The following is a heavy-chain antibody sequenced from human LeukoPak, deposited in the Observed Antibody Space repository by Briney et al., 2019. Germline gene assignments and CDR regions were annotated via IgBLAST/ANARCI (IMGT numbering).Heavy chain of an antibody. CDR2: ISGDGGIT. V-gene: IGHV3-43*02. CDR1: GFTFDDFA. CDR3: AKHGMDV. Sequence: GGSLRLSCAASGFTFDDFAMNWVREAPGKGLEWVSLISGDGGITSYADSVKGRFTISRDNGKNSLYLQMNSLRSEDTALYYCAKHGMDVWGQGTTVTVSS. J-gene: IGHJ6*02.